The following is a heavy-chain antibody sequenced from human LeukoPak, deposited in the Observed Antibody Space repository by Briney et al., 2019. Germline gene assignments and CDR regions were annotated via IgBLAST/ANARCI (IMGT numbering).Heavy chain of an antibody. D-gene: IGHD5-12*01. Sequence: PGRSLRLSCAASGFTFSSYAMHWVRQAPGKGLEWVALISYDGSNKYYADSVKGRFTISRDNSKNTLYLQMNSLRAEDTAVYYYARAYGGYVPFDYWGRGTLVTVSS. V-gene: IGHV3-30*04. CDR1: GFTFSSYA. CDR2: ISYDGSNK. J-gene: IGHJ4*02. CDR3: ARAYGGYVPFDY.